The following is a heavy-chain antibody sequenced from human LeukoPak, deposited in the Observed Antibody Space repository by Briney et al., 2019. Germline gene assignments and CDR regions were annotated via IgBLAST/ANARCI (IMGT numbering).Heavy chain of an antibody. D-gene: IGHD3-10*01. CDR2: ISSSCSTI. J-gene: IGHJ6*04. Sequence: GGSLRLSCAASGFTFSSYEMNWVRQAPGKGLEWVSYISSSCSTIYYADSVKGRFTISRDNAKNSLYLQMNSLRAEDTAVYYCARDRKVTMVRGVIHGYYYGMDVWGKGTTVTVSS. V-gene: IGHV3-48*03. CDR3: ARDRKVTMVRGVIHGYYYGMDV. CDR1: GFTFSSYE.